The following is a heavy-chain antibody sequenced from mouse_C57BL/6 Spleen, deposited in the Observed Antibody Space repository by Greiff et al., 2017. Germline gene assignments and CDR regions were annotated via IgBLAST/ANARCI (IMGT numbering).Heavy chain of an antibody. J-gene: IGHJ3*01. Sequence: EVQLVESGGGLVKPGGSLKLSCAASGFTFSSYAMSWVRQTPEKRLEWVATISDGGSYTYYPDNVKGRFTISRDNAKNNLYLQMSHLKSEDTAMYYCARDGYPGFADWGQGTLVTVSA. CDR3: ARDGYPGFAD. CDR1: GFTFSSYA. V-gene: IGHV5-4*01. D-gene: IGHD2-2*01. CDR2: ISDGGSYT.